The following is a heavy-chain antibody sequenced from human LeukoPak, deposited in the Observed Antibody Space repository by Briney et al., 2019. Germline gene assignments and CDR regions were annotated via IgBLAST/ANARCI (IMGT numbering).Heavy chain of an antibody. CDR3: ARVYQGVAIFDGIDY. J-gene: IGHJ4*02. CDR1: GFTFSSYA. CDR2: ISGSGGST. V-gene: IGHV3-23*01. Sequence: GGSLRLSCAASGFTFSSYAMSWVRQAPGKGLEWVSAISGSGGSTYYADSVKGRFTISRDNSKNTLYLQMNSLRAEDTAVYYCARVYQGVAIFDGIDYWGQGTLVTVSS. D-gene: IGHD3-3*01.